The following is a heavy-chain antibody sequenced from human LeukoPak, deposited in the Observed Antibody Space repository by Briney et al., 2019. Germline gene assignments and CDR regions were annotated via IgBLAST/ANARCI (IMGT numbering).Heavy chain of an antibody. CDR2: INAGNGNT. CDR3: ARGAVTTLFDY. Sequence: ASVEVSCKASGYTFTSYAMHWVRQAPGQRLEWMGWINAGNGNTKYSQKFQGRVTVTRDTSASTAYMELSSLRSEDTAVYYCARGAVTTLFDYWGQGTLVTVSS. V-gene: IGHV1-3*01. CDR1: GYTFTSYA. D-gene: IGHD4-11*01. J-gene: IGHJ4*02.